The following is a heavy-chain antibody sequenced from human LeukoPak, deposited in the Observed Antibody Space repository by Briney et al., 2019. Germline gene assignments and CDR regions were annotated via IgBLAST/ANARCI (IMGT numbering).Heavy chain of an antibody. V-gene: IGHV4-34*01. D-gene: IGHD3-3*01. CDR2: INHSGST. Sequence: SETLSLTCAVYGGSFSGYYWSWIRQPPGKGLEWIGEINHSGSTNYNPSHKSRVTISVDTSKNQFSLKLSSVTAADTAVYYCARGTFLTHYDFWSGYYTGIDYWGQGTLVTVSS. J-gene: IGHJ4*02. CDR1: GGSFSGYY. CDR3: ARGTFLTHYDFWSGYYTGIDY.